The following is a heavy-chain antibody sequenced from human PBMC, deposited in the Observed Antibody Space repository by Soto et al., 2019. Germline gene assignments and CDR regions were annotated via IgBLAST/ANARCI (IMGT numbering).Heavy chain of an antibody. D-gene: IGHD2-15*01. J-gene: IGHJ4*02. CDR1: GFTFSNYE. CDR3: AREMTPYYFDY. V-gene: IGHV3-48*03. Sequence: GGSLRLSCAASGFTFSNYEMNWVRQAPGKGLEWISYIGRGGTTRFYADSVKGRFTISRDNAKNSLYLQMNSLSPEDTALYYCAREMTPYYFDYWGQGTLVTVSS. CDR2: IGRGGTTR.